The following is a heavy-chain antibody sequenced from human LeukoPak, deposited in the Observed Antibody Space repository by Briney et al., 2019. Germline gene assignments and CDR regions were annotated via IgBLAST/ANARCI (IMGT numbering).Heavy chain of an antibody. J-gene: IGHJ3*02. Sequence: PGGSLRLSCAASGFTFSSYSMNWVRQAPGKGLEWVSLISWDGGSTYYADSVKGRFTISRDNSKNSLYLQMNSLRAEDTALYYCATGYWYSSGWYREAYDAFDIWGQGTMVTVSS. D-gene: IGHD6-19*01. CDR1: GFTFSSYS. CDR3: ATGYWYSSGWYREAYDAFDI. V-gene: IGHV3-43D*03. CDR2: ISWDGGST.